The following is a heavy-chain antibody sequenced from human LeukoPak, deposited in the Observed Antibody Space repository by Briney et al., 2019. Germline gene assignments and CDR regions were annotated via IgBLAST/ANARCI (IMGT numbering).Heavy chain of an antibody. CDR1: GFTFSSYA. J-gene: IGHJ4*02. CDR2: ISGSGGST. V-gene: IGHV3-23*01. CDR3: ATGIGVAGTFSLDY. D-gene: IGHD6-19*01. Sequence: GGSLRLSCAASGFTFSSYAMSWVRQAPGKGLEWVSAISGSGGSTYYADSVKGRFTISRDNSKNTLYLQMNSLRAEDTAVYYCATGIGVAGTFSLDYWGQGTLVTVSS.